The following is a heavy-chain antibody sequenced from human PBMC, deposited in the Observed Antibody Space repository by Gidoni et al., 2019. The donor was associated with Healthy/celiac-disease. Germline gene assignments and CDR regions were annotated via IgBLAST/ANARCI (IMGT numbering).Heavy chain of an antibody. CDR1: GFTFSSYA. Sequence: EVQLLESGGGLVQPGGSLRLSCAASGFTFSSYAMRWVRQAPGKGLEWVSAISGSGGSTYYADSVKGRFTISRDNSKNTLYLQMNSLRAEDTAVYYCAKGSRYSSSCFDYWGQGTLVTVSS. CDR3: AKGSRYSSSCFDY. CDR2: ISGSGGST. J-gene: IGHJ4*02. D-gene: IGHD6-13*01. V-gene: IGHV3-23*01.